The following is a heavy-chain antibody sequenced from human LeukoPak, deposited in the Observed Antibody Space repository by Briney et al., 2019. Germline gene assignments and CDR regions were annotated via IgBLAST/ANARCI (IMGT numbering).Heavy chain of an antibody. Sequence: GGSLRLSCAVSGFTFTDYGMHWVRQAPGKGLDWVAVIWNDGSNKLEADSVKGRFTISRDNSKNTLYLQMNSLRAEDTAVYYCAKDLWSSSSDYWGQGTLVTVSS. CDR1: GFTFTDYG. V-gene: IGHV3-33*06. J-gene: IGHJ4*02. CDR2: IWNDGSNK. CDR3: AKDLWSSSSDY. D-gene: IGHD6-6*01.